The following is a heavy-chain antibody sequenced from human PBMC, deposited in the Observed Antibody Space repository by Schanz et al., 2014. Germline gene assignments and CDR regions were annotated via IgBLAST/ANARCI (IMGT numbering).Heavy chain of an antibody. CDR2: ISPYNGNT. V-gene: IGHV1-18*01. CDR3: AKCTNYPYSVDA. J-gene: IGHJ5*02. Sequence: QVQVVQSGAEVKKPGASVKVSCKASGYTFTSYGISWVRQAPGQGLEWMGWISPYNGNTNYAQRLQGRVTMTTDTSTGTAYMELRSLRSDDTAVYYCAKCTNYPYSVDAWGQGTLVTVSS. CDR1: GYTFTSYG. D-gene: IGHD2-8*01.